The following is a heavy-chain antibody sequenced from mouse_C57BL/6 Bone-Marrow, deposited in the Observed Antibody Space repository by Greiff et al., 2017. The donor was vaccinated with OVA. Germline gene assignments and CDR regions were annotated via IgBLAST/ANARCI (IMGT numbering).Heavy chain of an antibody. D-gene: IGHD3-2*02. CDR3: ARNSGFDY. CDR2: INPGSGGT. J-gene: IGHJ2*01. V-gene: IGHV1-54*01. Sequence: VQGVESGAELVRPGTSVKVSCKASGYAFTNYLIEWVKQRPGQGLEWIGVINPGSGGTNYNEKFKGKATLTADKSSSTAYMQLSSLTSEDSAVYFCARNSGFDYWGQGTTLTVSS. CDR1: GYAFTNYL.